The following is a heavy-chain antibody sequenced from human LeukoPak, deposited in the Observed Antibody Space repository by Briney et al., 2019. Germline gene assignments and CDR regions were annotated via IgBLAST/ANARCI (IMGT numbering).Heavy chain of an antibody. CDR2: MSYDGRDV. CDR1: GFSFSTHG. Sequence: GKSLRLSCAASGFSFSTHGMHWVRQAPGKGLEWVAVMSYDGRDVYYTDSLKGRFTISRDNSKNSLFLLMNTLRPKDTAVYYCAKSIGKRATTPLDSWGQGTLVTVSS. D-gene: IGHD1-26*01. CDR3: AKSIGKRATTPLDS. J-gene: IGHJ4*02. V-gene: IGHV3-30*18.